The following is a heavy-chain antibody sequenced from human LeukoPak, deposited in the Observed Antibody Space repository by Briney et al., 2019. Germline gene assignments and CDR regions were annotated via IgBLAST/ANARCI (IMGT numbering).Heavy chain of an antibody. CDR2: MNPNSGNT. CDR1: GYTFTSYD. CDR3: ARGLITMVRGVIEDAFDI. Sequence: RASVKVSCKASGYTFTSYDINWVRQATGQGLEWMGWMNPNSGNTGYAQKFQGRVTMTRNTSISTAYMELSSLRSEDTAVYYCARGLITMVRGVIEDAFDIWGQGTMVTVSS. D-gene: IGHD3-10*01. J-gene: IGHJ3*02. V-gene: IGHV1-8*01.